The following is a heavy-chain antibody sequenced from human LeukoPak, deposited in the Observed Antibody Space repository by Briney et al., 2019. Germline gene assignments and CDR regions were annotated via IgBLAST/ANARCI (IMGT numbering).Heavy chain of an antibody. J-gene: IGHJ5*02. CDR2: IYYSGST. CDR3: ARSDEAYYDFWSGYGNWFDP. Sequence: SETLSLTCTVSGGSISSYYWSWIRQPPGKGLEWIGYIYYSGSTNYNPSLKSRVTISVDTSKNQFSLKLSPVTAADTAVYYCARSDEAYYDFWSGYGNWFDPWGQGTLVTVSS. V-gene: IGHV4-59*08. CDR1: GGSISSYY. D-gene: IGHD3-3*01.